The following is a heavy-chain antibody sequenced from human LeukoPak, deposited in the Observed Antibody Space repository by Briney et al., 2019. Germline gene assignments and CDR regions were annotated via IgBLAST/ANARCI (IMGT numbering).Heavy chain of an antibody. CDR3: AKGRYYDSSGYYYPDGP. J-gene: IGHJ4*02. D-gene: IGHD3-22*01. CDR2: ISGSGGST. CDR1: GFTFSSYA. Sequence: GGSLRLSCAASGFTFSSYAMSWVRQAPGKGLEWVSAISGSGGSTYYADSVKGRFTISRDNSKNTLYLQMSSLRAEDTAVYYCAKGRYYDSSGYYYPDGPWGQGTLVTVSS. V-gene: IGHV3-23*01.